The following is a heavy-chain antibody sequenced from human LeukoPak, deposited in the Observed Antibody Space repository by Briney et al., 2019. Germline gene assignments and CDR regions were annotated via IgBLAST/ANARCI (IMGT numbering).Heavy chain of an antibody. V-gene: IGHV7-4-1*02. CDR3: ARNSADGEGRFSY. CDR1: GYMFTNYA. D-gene: IGHD3-10*01. Sequence: ASVKVSCKASGYMFTNYAMNWVRQAPGQGLEWMGWINTNTGNPTYAQGFTGRFVFSLDTSVSTAYLQISSLQAEDTAVYYCARNSADGEGRFSYWGQGTLVTVSS. CDR2: INTNTGNP. J-gene: IGHJ4*02.